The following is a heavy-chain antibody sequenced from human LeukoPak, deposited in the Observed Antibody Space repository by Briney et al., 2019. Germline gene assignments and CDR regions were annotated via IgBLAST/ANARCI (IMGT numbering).Heavy chain of an antibody. V-gene: IGHV1-2*02. D-gene: IGHD1-26*01. CDR1: GYTLNVYY. Sequence: GASVKVSCKASGYTLNVYYMHWVRQAPGQGLEWMRWINPNSGDTNYAQKFQGRVTMTRDTSISTVYMELNRLRSDDTAVYYCARGIRRSSGNYYGDNWFDPWGQGTLVTVSS. CDR2: INPNSGDT. J-gene: IGHJ5*02. CDR3: ARGIRRSSGNYYGDNWFDP.